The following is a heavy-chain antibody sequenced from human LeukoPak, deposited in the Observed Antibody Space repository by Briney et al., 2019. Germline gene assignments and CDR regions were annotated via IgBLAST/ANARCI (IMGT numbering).Heavy chain of an antibody. V-gene: IGHV4-38-2*02. Sequence: KTSETLSLTCAVSGYSISSGYYWGWIRQPPGKGLEWIGSIYHSGSTYYNPSLKSRVTISVDTSKNQFSLKLSSVTAADTAVYYCARDLGGYSYGNFDYWGQGTLVTASS. CDR3: ARDLGGYSYGNFDY. D-gene: IGHD5-18*01. CDR1: GYSISSGYY. J-gene: IGHJ4*02. CDR2: IYHSGST.